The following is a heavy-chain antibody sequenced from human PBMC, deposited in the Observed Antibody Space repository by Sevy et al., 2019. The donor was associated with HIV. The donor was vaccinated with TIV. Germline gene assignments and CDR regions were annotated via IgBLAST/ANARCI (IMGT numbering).Heavy chain of an antibody. CDR1: GGSISSYY. D-gene: IGHD2-2*01. CDR2: IYTSGST. J-gene: IGHJ5*02. CDR3: ARDHLLSLAYSWFDP. V-gene: IGHV4-4*07. Sequence: KQSQTLSLTCTVSGGSISSYYWSWIRQPAGKGLEWIGRIYTSGSTNYNPSLKSRVTMSVDTSKNQFSLKLSSVTAADTAVYYCARDHLLSLAYSWFDPWGQGTLVTVSS.